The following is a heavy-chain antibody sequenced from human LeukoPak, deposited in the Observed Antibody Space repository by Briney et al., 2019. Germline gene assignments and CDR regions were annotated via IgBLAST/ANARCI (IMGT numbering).Heavy chain of an antibody. D-gene: IGHD6-13*01. Sequence: GRSLRLSCAASGFTLRSHGMQWGRQGPGQGLGWGAVIWYDGSNKYYADSVKGRFTISRDNSRNTLYLQMNSLRAEDTAVYYCAKMAGIAAAEADYWGQGTLVTVSS. V-gene: IGHV3-33*06. CDR2: IWYDGSNK. J-gene: IGHJ4*02. CDR3: AKMAGIAAAEADY. CDR1: GFTLRSHG.